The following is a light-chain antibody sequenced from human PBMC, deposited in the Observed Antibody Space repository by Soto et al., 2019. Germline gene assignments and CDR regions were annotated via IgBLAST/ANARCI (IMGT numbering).Light chain of an antibody. CDR2: AAY. CDR3: QQYNSYPLT. CDR1: QGINNY. Sequence: DIQMTQSPASLSASVGDRVTITCRASQGINNYVAWFQQKPGKAPKSLIYAAYSLQSGAPAKFSGSGSGTDFTLTISSLQPEDSATYDCQQYNSYPLTCGGGTRVEI. V-gene: IGKV1-16*02. J-gene: IGKJ4*01.